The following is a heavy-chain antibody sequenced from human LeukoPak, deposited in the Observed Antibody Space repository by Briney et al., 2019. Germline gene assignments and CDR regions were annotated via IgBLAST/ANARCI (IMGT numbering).Heavy chain of an antibody. CDR2: THYRGDI. Sequence: RASETLSLTCSVSGASVSSDYWNWIRQSPGRGPEWIGYTHYRGDINYNPSLKSRLTMSVDASSNQVSLKLSSVTAADAAVYYCGRNLGSGSDHWGQGTLVTVSS. CDR1: GASVSSDY. CDR3: GRNLGSGSDH. D-gene: IGHD3-10*01. J-gene: IGHJ4*02. V-gene: IGHV4-59*02.